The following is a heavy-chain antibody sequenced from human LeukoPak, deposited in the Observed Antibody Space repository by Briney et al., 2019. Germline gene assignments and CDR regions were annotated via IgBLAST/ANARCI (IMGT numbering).Heavy chain of an antibody. CDR2: ISSSGSTI. V-gene: IGHV3-48*03. CDR3: ARGGRDGYNLCAFDI. Sequence: RGSLRLSCAASGFTFSSYEMNWVRQAPGKGLEWVSYISSSGSTIYYADSVKGRFTISRDNAKNSLYLQMNSLRAEDTAVYYCARGGRDGYNLCAFDIWGQGTMVTVSS. CDR1: GFTFSSYE. J-gene: IGHJ3*02. D-gene: IGHD5-24*01.